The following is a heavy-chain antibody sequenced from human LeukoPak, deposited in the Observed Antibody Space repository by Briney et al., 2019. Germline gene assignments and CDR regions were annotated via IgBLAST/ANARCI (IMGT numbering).Heavy chain of an antibody. V-gene: IGHV3-23*01. CDR3: AKEDKYGTYRYNLFDY. CDR1: GFTFSSYA. Sequence: GGSLRLSCTASGFTFSSYAISWVRQAPGKGLEWVSGISDSGDTTYYADSVKGRFTIFRDNSKNTLYLQMNSLRAEDTAVYYCAKEDKYGTYRYNLFDYWGQGTLVTVTS. J-gene: IGHJ4*02. D-gene: IGHD3-16*02. CDR2: ISDSGDTT.